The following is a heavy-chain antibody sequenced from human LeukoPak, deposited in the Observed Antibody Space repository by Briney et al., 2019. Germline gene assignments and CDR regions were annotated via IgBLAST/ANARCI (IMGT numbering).Heavy chain of an antibody. CDR3: AELGITMIGGV. CDR1: GFTFSSYE. V-gene: IGHV3-48*03. D-gene: IGHD3-10*02. CDR2: ISGSGSTI. J-gene: IGHJ6*04. Sequence: GGSLRLSCAASGFTFSSYEMNWVRQAPGKGLEWVSYISGSGSTIYYADSVKGRFTISRDNAKNSLYLRMSSLRAEDTAVYYCAELGITMIGGVWGKGTTVTISS.